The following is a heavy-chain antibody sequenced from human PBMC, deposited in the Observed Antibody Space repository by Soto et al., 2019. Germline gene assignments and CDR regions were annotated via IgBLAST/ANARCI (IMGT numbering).Heavy chain of an antibody. J-gene: IGHJ1*01. D-gene: IGHD3-10*01. CDR2: ISGSGGST. CDR1: GFTFSSYA. Sequence: GGSLRLSCAASGFTFSSYAMSWVRQAPGKGLEWVSAISGSGGSTYYADSVKGRFTISRDNSKNTLYLQMNSLRAEDTAVYYCAKDSLELLWFGELLPFQHWGQGTLVTVSS. V-gene: IGHV3-23*01. CDR3: AKDSLELLWFGELLPFQH.